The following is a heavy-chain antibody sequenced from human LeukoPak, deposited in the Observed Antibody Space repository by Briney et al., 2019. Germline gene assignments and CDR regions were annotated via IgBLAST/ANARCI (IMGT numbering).Heavy chain of an antibody. Sequence: SETLSLTCTVSGGSISSSSYYWGWIRQPPGKGLEWIGSIYYSGSTYYNPSLKSRVTISVDTSKNQFSLKLSSVTAADTAVYYCARLEAIGGPDFDYWGQGTLVTASS. CDR3: ARLEAIGGPDFDY. CDR1: GGSISSSSYY. CDR2: IYYSGST. J-gene: IGHJ4*02. V-gene: IGHV4-39*01. D-gene: IGHD3-10*01.